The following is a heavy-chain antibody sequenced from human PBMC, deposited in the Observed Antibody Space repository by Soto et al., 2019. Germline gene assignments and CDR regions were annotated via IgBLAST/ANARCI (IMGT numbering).Heavy chain of an antibody. CDR3: ARGPRDWGFDR. D-gene: IGHD7-27*01. CDR1: GYTFTTYD. CDR2: MSPKTGNT. J-gene: IGHJ4*02. V-gene: IGHV1-8*01. Sequence: QVQLVQSGAEVKKPGASVKVSCKASGYTFTTYDINWVRQATGQGLEWIGWMSPKTGNTGYAQNFQGRGTMTRNPPRSTGYTEPRRVQYEDPAVYYCARGPRDWGFDRWGQGTMVPVSS.